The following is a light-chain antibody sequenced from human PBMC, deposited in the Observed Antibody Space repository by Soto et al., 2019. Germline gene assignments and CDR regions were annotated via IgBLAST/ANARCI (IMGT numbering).Light chain of an antibody. Sequence: EIVITQSPATLSVSLEERATLSCRASQSVSNNLAWYQQKPGQAPRLLIYGASSRATGIPDRFSGSGSGTDFTLTISRLEPEDFAVYYCQQYGSSHITFGQGTRLEI. J-gene: IGKJ5*01. V-gene: IGKV3-20*01. CDR3: QQYGSSHIT. CDR1: QSVSNN. CDR2: GAS.